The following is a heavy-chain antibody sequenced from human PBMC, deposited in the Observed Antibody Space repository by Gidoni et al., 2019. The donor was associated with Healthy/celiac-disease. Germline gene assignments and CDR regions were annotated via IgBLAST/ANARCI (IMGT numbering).Heavy chain of an antibody. J-gene: IGHJ5*02. CDR2: IYYSGCT. CDR1: VGSISSYY. D-gene: IGHD2-15*01. CDR3: ARLGYCSGGSCYPFDP. V-gene: IGHV4-59*01. Sequence: QVQLQESGPGLVKPSETLSLTCTVSVGSISSYYWSWIRQPPGKGLEWIGYIYYSGCTNYNPSLKSRVTISVDTSKNQFSLKLSSVTAADTAVYYCARLGYCSGGSCYPFDPWGQGTLVTVSS.